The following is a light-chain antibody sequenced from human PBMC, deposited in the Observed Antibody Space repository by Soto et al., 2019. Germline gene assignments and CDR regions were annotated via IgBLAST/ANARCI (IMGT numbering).Light chain of an antibody. CDR1: QRVYTK. V-gene: IGKV3-20*01. J-gene: IGKJ2*01. CDR3: QQYAGSLYT. CDR2: DAS. Sequence: EVVLTQSPGTLSLRPGEVGSSCLCASQRVYTKLAWYQKKSGQAPRLLIYDASTRAYGIPDRFSGSGSGTDFSLTISRLEPEDFAVYYCQQYAGSLYTFAQGTKVDIK.